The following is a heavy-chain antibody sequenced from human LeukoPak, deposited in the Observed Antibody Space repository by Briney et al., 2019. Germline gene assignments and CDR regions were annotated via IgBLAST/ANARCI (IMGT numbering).Heavy chain of an antibody. J-gene: IGHJ4*02. CDR1: GFTFSSYS. CDR2: ISSDGSTT. V-gene: IGHV3-74*03. D-gene: IGHD6-6*01. Sequence: GGSLRLSCAASGFTFSSYSMNWVRQAPGKGLVWVSRISSDGSTTTYADSVKGRFTISRDNAKNTLYLQMNSLRAEDTALYYCARVAEYSTAGMRYWGQGTLVTVSS. CDR3: ARVAEYSTAGMRY.